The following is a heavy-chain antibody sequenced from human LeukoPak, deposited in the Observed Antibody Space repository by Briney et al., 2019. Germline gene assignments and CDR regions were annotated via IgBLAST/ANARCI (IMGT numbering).Heavy chain of an antibody. CDR3: AKGSTAAGTPFDS. CDR2: ISGSSDST. J-gene: IGHJ4*02. D-gene: IGHD1-14*01. Sequence: PGGSLRLSCAASGFTFSRYAMSWVRQAPGKGLEWVSGISGSSDSTYYADSVKGRFTISRDNSKNTLYLEMNRLRAEDTAVYNCAKGSTAAGTPFDSRGQGTLVTVSS. CDR1: GFTFSRYA. V-gene: IGHV3-23*01.